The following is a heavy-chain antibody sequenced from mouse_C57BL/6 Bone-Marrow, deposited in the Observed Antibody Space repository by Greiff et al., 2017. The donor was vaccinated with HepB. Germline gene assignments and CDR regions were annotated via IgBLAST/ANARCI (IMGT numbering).Heavy chain of an antibody. V-gene: IGHV14-4*01. D-gene: IGHD1-1*01. CDR1: GFNIKDDY. CDR2: IDPENGDT. Sequence: VQLQQSGAELVRPGASVKLSCTASGFNIKDDYMHWVKQRPEQGLEWIGWIDPENGDTEYASKFQGKATITADTSSNTAYLQLSSLTSEDTAVYYCTTSIYYGSSYPYFDYGGQGTTLTVSS. J-gene: IGHJ2*01. CDR3: TTSIYYGSSYPYFDY.